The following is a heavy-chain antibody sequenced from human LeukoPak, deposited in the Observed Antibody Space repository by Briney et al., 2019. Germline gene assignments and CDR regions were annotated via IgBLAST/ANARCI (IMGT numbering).Heavy chain of an antibody. CDR1: GGSISSYY. Sequence: SETLSLTCTVSGGSISSYYWSWIRQPPRKGLEWIGYIYYSGSTNYNPSLKSRVTISVDTSKNQFSLKLSSVTAADTAVYYCARGQWLYYFDYWGQGTLVTVSS. V-gene: IGHV4-59*01. CDR3: ARGQWLYYFDY. J-gene: IGHJ4*02. D-gene: IGHD6-19*01. CDR2: IYYSGST.